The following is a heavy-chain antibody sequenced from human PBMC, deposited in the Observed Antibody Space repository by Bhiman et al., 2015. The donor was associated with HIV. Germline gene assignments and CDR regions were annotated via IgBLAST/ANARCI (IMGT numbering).Heavy chain of an antibody. Sequence: EVQLVESGGGLVQPGRSLRLSCAASGFTYDDYAMHWVRQAPGKGLEWVSGISWNSGSIGYADSVKGRFTISRDNAKNSLSLQMNSLRAEDTALYYCAKAGDCSGGSCYFDYWGQGTLVTVSS. CDR1: GFTYDDYA. CDR2: ISWNSGSI. CDR3: AKAGDCSGGSCYFDY. J-gene: IGHJ4*02. V-gene: IGHV3-9*01. D-gene: IGHD2-15*01.